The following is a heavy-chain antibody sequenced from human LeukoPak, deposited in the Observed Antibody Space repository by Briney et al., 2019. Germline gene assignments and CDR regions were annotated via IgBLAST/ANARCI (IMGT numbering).Heavy chain of an antibody. J-gene: IGHJ4*02. CDR1: GYTFTSYY. Sequence: ASVKVSCKASGYTFTSYYVHWVRQAPGQGLEWMGIINPSGDSTSYAQKFQGRVTMTRDTSTSTVYMELSSLRSEDTAVYYCARVHADSSGYYYHEDYYFDYWGQGTLVTVSS. CDR3: ARVHADSSGYYYHEDYYFDY. V-gene: IGHV1-46*01. D-gene: IGHD3-22*01. CDR2: INPSGDST.